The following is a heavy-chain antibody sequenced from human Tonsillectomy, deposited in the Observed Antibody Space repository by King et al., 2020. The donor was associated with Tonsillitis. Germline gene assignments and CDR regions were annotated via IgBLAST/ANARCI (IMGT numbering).Heavy chain of an antibody. CDR3: ARDLGGDYYDSSSYYGDAFDI. D-gene: IGHD3-22*01. CDR2: ISYDGSNK. V-gene: IGHV3-30-3*01. CDR1: GFTFSSYA. J-gene: IGHJ3*02. Sequence: VQLVESGGGVVQPGRSLRLSCAASGFTFSSYAMHWVRQAPGKGLEWVAVISYDGSNKYYADSVKGRFTISRDNSKNTLYLQMNSLRAEDTAVYYCARDLGGDYYDSSSYYGDAFDIWGQGTMVTVSS.